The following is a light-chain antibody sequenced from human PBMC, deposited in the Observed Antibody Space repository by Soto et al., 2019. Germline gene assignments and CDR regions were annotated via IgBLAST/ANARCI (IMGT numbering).Light chain of an antibody. V-gene: IGLV2-8*01. J-gene: IGLJ1*01. Sequence: HSSLRQSRSSSGSTSQSAAISYTGTSSDVGGYDYVSWYQQHPGKAPKLMIYEVTIRPSGVSDRFSGSKSGNTASLTVSGLQAEDEADYYCSSYTGGNPSYVFGTGTKVTVL. CDR1: SSDVGGYDY. CDR3: SSYTGGNPSYV. CDR2: EVT.